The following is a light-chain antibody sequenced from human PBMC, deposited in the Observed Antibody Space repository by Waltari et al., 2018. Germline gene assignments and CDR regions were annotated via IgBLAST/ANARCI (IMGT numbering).Light chain of an antibody. J-gene: IGLJ2*01. CDR2: GVS. Sequence: QSTLTQPASVSGSPGPSITITCTGTSSSVGCYNLFPWFQHHPGKAPKPMIYGVSKPPSGVSTRFSGSKSGNTASLTISGLQAEDEADYHCCSYAGSFTVIFGGGTKLTVL. CDR1: SSSVGCYNL. V-gene: IGLV2-23*02. CDR3: CSYAGSFTVI.